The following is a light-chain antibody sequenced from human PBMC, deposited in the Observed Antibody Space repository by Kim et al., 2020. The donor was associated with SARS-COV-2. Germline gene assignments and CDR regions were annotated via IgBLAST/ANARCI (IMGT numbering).Light chain of an antibody. J-gene: IGLJ1*01. CDR2: KDS. V-gene: IGLV3-25*03. CDR3: QSADGSGTYV. CDR1: ALPEKQ. Sequence: SYELTQPPSVSVSPGQTARITCSGDALPEKQTYWYQQKSGQAPLLLIYKDSERPSGIPERFSGSSSGTTVTLTISGVQAEDDADYYCQSADGSGTYVFGTGTKVTVL.